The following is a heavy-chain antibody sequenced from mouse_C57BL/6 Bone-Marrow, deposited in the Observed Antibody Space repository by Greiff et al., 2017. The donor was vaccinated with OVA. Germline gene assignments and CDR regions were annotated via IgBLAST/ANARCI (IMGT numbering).Heavy chain of an antibody. CDR3: ARGNFGSSFYAMDY. CDR2: IDTANDNT. J-gene: IGHJ4*01. Sequence: EVQLQQSVAELVRPGASVKLSCTASGLNIKNTYMHWVKQRPEQGLEWIGRIDTANDNTKYAPKFQGKATMTADTASNTAYLQLSSLSSEDTAVYCCARGNFGSSFYAMDYWGQGTSVTVSS. D-gene: IGHD1-1*01. CDR1: GLNIKNTY. V-gene: IGHV14-3*01.